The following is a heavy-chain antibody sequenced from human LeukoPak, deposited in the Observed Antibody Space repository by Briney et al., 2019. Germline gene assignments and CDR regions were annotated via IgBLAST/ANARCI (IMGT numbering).Heavy chain of an antibody. CDR3: ASSLGGPLGGVRGVMLGYFDY. V-gene: IGHV1-69*13. Sequence: GASVKVSCKASGGTFSSYAISWVRQAPGQGLEWMGGIIPIFGTANYAQKFQGRVTITADESTSTAYMELSSLRSEDTAVYYCASSLGGPLGGVRGVMLGYFDYWGQGTLVTVSS. D-gene: IGHD3-10*01. CDR2: IIPIFGTA. J-gene: IGHJ4*02. CDR1: GGTFSSYA.